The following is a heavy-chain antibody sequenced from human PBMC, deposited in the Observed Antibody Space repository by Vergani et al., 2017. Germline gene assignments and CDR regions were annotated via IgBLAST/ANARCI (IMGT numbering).Heavy chain of an antibody. CDR1: GFTFSTYA. Sequence: EVQLLESGGSLKQPGGSVRLSCAASGFTFSTYAMHWVRQAPGKGLEWVSALTGGGGSTYYADSFKGRFIISRDNSRDTLYLQMNSLRPEDTATYYCVKDAGSYEDFFDSWGQGTLFPVSS. D-gene: IGHD1-26*01. V-gene: IGHV3-23*01. CDR2: LTGGGGST. CDR3: VKDAGSYEDFFDS. J-gene: IGHJ4*02.